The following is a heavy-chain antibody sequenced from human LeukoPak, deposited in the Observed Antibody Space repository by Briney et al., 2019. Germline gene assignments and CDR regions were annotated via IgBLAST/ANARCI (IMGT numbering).Heavy chain of an antibody. V-gene: IGHV1-18*01. CDR2: TSAYNGNT. CDR3: ARIGWSSETYHPPLPFDY. Sequence: ASGKVSCKASGYSFSSYGISWVRQAPGQGLEWLGWTSAYNGNTYYALKLQGRVTMTTETSTTTAYMELRSLRSDDAAVYYCARIGWSSETYHPPLPFDYWGQGTLVTVSS. D-gene: IGHD3-10*01. CDR1: GYSFSSYG. J-gene: IGHJ4*02.